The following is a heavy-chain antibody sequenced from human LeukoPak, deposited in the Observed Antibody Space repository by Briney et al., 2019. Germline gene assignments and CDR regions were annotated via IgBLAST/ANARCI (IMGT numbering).Heavy chain of an antibody. V-gene: IGHV3-23*01. Sequence: GGSLRLSCAASGFTFSSYAMSWVRQAPGQGLEWVSTVSGNGGSTYYADSVKGRFTISRDNAKNTLYLQMNSLRAEDTAVYYCAREGGYSHAFDYWGQGTLVTVSS. D-gene: IGHD3-22*01. CDR2: VSGNGGST. CDR3: AREGGYSHAFDY. J-gene: IGHJ4*02. CDR1: GFTFSSYA.